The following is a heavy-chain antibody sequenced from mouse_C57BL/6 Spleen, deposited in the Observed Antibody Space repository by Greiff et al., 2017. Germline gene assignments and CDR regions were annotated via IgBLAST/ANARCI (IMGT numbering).Heavy chain of an antibody. CDR1: GYAFSSYW. CDR2: IYPGDGDT. V-gene: IGHV1-80*01. J-gene: IGHJ4*01. Sequence: VQLQQSGAALVKPGASVKISCKASGYAFSSYWMNWVKQRPGKGLEWIGQIYPGDGDTNYNGKFKGKATLTADKSSSTAYMQLSSLTSEDSAVYFCARTPLLGYAMDYWGQGTSVTVSS. CDR3: ARTPLLGYAMDY. D-gene: IGHD1-1*01.